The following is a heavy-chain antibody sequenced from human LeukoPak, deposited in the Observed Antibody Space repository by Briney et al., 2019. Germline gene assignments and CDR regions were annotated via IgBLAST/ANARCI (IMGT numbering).Heavy chain of an antibody. CDR3: ARDKNYRFDY. J-gene: IGHJ4*02. CDR2: ISANSGKT. V-gene: IGHV1-18*01. CDR1: GYTFTDNG. D-gene: IGHD3-16*02. Sequence: ASVKVSCKASGYTFTDNGISWVRQAPGEGLEWMGWISANSGKTNYAQRFQGRVTMARETSSSTVYMELRSLRSDDTAVYFCARDKNYRFDYWGQGTLVSVTS.